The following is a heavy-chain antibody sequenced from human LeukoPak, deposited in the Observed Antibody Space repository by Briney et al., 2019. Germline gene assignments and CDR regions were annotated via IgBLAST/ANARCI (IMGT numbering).Heavy chain of an antibody. D-gene: IGHD6-19*01. CDR1: GFTVSSNY. Sequence: GGSLRLSCAPSGFTVSSNYMSWARQAPGKGLEWVSVIYSGGSTYYADSVKGRFPISRHNSKNTPYLQMHSLRAQDTAVYICARLIAVAGIRYFDYWGQGTLV. CDR2: IYSGGST. J-gene: IGHJ4*02. V-gene: IGHV3-53*04. CDR3: ARLIAVAGIRYFDY.